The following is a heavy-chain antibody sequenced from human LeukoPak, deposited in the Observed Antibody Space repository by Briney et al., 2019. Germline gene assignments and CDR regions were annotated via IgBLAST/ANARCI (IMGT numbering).Heavy chain of an antibody. J-gene: IGHJ4*02. Sequence: SETLSLTCTVSGGSISSGSYYWSWIRQPAGKGLEWIGRIYTSGSTNYNPSLKSRVTISVDTSKNQFSLKLSSVTAADTAVYYCARALGGYYGLWGQGTLVTVSS. V-gene: IGHV4-61*02. CDR1: GGSISSGSYY. CDR2: IYTSGST. CDR3: ARALGGYYGL. D-gene: IGHD3-10*01.